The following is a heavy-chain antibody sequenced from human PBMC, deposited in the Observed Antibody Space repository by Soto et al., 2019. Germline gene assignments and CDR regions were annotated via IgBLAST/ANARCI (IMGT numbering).Heavy chain of an antibody. CDR2: INPDNGNT. D-gene: IGHD2-8*02. J-gene: IGHJ3*01. CDR3: ARDILSVGPRANDAFDV. Sequence: QVQVVQSGAEVRKPGASVNISCRASGFTFSDHLINWVRQVPGQSREWMGWINPDNGNTKYSQTLQGRVTISRHSSATIGYEEVRDLTPEDTADFYCARDILSVGPRANDAFDVWSQGTKFTVSS. V-gene: IGHV1-3*01. CDR1: GFTFSDHL.